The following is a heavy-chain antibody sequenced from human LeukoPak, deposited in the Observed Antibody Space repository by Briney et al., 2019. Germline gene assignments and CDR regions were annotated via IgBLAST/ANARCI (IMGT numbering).Heavy chain of an antibody. D-gene: IGHD6-13*01. CDR1: GASVSSGLYY. CDR3: ASSSWLRDANFDC. Sequence: SETLSLTCTVSGASVSSGLYYWNWIRQPAGKGLEWIGRISNDVTTNYNPSFKSRVSISVDKSKNQFSLRLRSVTAVDTAVYYCASSSWLRDANFDCWGQGTLVTVSS. CDR2: ISNDVTT. J-gene: IGHJ4*02. V-gene: IGHV4-61*02.